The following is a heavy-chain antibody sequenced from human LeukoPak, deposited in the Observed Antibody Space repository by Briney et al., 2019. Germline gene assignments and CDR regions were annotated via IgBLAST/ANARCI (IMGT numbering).Heavy chain of an antibody. CDR2: IYYSGST. D-gene: IGHD6-13*01. Sequence: SGTLSLXCTVSGGSISSYYWSWIRQPPGKGLEWIGYIYYSGSTNYNPSLKSRVTISVDTSKNQFSLKLSSVTAADTAVYYCAREDSSSWYHWFDPWGQGTLVTVSS. CDR3: AREDSSSWYHWFDP. J-gene: IGHJ5*02. V-gene: IGHV4-59*01. CDR1: GGSISSYY.